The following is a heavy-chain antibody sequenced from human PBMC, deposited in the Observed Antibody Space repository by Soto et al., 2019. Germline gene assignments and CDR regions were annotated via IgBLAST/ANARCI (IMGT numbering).Heavy chain of an antibody. CDR1: GYTFTNYY. Sequence: ASVKVSCKASGYTFTNYYIHWVRQAPGQGLEWMGMINPSGGSTTYAQKFQGRVTMTRDTSTSTVFMELNSLRSEDTAVYYCSRDDWLSKTYRYYMDVWGRGTTVTVSS. CDR3: SRDDWLSKTYRYYMDV. V-gene: IGHV1-46*03. J-gene: IGHJ6*03. CDR2: INPSGGST. D-gene: IGHD3-9*01.